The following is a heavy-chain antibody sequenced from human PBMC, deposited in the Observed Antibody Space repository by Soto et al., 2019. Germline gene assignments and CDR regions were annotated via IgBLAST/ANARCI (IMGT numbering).Heavy chain of an antibody. V-gene: IGHV5-10-1*03. CDR1: GYSFTNYW. CDR2: IDPSDSYT. Sequence: EVQLVQSAAEVKKPGESLRISCQGSGYSFTNYWISWVRQMPGTGLEWMGRIDPSDSYTDYSPSFQGHVTISADKSISTAYLQWSSLKASDTAIYYCARHYCSGGACYSGADFDYWGQGNLVTVSS. J-gene: IGHJ4*02. CDR3: ARHYCSGGACYSGADFDY. D-gene: IGHD2-15*01.